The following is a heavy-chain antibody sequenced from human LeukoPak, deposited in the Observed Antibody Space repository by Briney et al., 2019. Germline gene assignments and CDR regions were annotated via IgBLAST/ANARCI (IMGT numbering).Heavy chain of an antibody. CDR1: GGSISSDY. Sequence: SETLSLTCTVSGGSISSDYWSWIRQPPGKGLEWIGYIYYSGSTNYNPSLKSRVTISVDTSKNQFSLKLSSVTAADTAVYYCAAETTVVTPAAFDIWGQGTMVTVSS. D-gene: IGHD4-23*01. CDR2: IYYSGST. J-gene: IGHJ3*02. CDR3: AAETTVVTPAAFDI. V-gene: IGHV4-59*01.